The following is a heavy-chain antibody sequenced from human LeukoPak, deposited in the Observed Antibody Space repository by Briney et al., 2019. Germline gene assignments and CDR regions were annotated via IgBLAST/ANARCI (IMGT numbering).Heavy chain of an antibody. CDR1: GDSISSNRYY. CDR2: IFYRGET. CDR3: ARDGGARRGHNWFDP. V-gene: IGHV4-39*07. D-gene: IGHD3-10*01. J-gene: IGHJ5*02. Sequence: KPSETLSLTCTVSGDSISSNRYYWGWIRQPPGKGLEWIGNIFYRGETYYNPSLTSRVTMSIDTSKNQFFLNLSSVAAADTAVYYCARDGGARRGHNWFDPWGQGTLVTVSS.